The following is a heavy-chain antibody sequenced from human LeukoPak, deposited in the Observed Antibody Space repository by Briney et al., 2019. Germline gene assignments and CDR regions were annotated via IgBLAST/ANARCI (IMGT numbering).Heavy chain of an antibody. J-gene: IGHJ6*03. CDR2: IKQDESEK. CDR1: GFTFSTYW. D-gene: IGHD5-18*01. Sequence: GGSLRLSCAASGFTFSTYWMSWVRQAPGKGLEWVANIKQDESEKYYADSVKGRFTISRDNSKNTLYLQMNSLRAEDTAVYYCARKGWIQLWLHYYYYMDVWGKGTTVTVSS. V-gene: IGHV3-7*01. CDR3: ARKGWIQLWLHYYYYMDV.